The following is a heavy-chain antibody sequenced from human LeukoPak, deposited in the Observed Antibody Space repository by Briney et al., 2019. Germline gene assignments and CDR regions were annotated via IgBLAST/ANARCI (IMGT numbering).Heavy chain of an antibody. CDR3: AKDRKYYDYVWGTYLYYFDY. Sequence: PGRSLRLSCAASGFTFGSYGMHWVRQAPGKGLEWVAVISYDGSNKYYADSVKGRFTISRDNSKNTLYVQMNSLRAEDTAVYYCAKDRKYYDYVWGTYLYYFDYWGQGTLVTVSS. J-gene: IGHJ4*02. CDR1: GFTFGSYG. V-gene: IGHV3-30*18. CDR2: ISYDGSNK. D-gene: IGHD3-16*01.